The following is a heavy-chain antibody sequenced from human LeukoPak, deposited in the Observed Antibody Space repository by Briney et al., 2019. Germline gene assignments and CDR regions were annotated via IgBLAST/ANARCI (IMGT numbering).Heavy chain of an antibody. D-gene: IGHD3-22*01. CDR3: ASSDYYDYYFDY. Sequence: SETLSLTCTVSGGSISGNYWSWIRRPPGKGLEWIAYIYYSGNTNYNPSLKSRVTISVDTSKNQFSLKLSSVTAADTAVYYCASSDYYDYYFDYWGQGTLVTVSS. J-gene: IGHJ4*02. CDR1: GGSISGNY. CDR2: IYYSGNT. V-gene: IGHV4-59*01.